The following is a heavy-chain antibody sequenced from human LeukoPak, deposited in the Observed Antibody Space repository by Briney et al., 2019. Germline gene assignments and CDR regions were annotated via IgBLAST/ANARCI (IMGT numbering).Heavy chain of an antibody. CDR1: GFTFNSYA. D-gene: IGHD6-13*01. CDR2: ISGSGRST. CDR3: APLGSSWYNY. J-gene: IGHJ4*02. Sequence: GGSLRLSCAVSGFTFNSYAMSWVRQAPGKGLEWVSSISGSGRSTYYADSLKGRLTISRDNSKNTLYLQMNSLRVEDTAVYYCAPLGSSWYNYWGQGTLVTVSS. V-gene: IGHV3-23*01.